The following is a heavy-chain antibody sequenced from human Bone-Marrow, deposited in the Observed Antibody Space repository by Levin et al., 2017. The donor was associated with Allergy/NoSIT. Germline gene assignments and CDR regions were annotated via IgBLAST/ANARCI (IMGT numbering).Heavy chain of an antibody. CDR3: ARAVSSSWLFFYYYYGMDV. CDR1: GFTFSSYS. D-gene: IGHD6-13*01. Sequence: AGGSLRLSCAASGFTFSSYSMNWVRQAPGKGLEWVSSISSSSSYIYYADSVKGRFTISRDNAKNSLYLQMNSLRAEDTAVYYCARAVSSSWLFFYYYYGMDVWGQGTTVTVSS. CDR2: ISSSSSYI. J-gene: IGHJ6*02. V-gene: IGHV3-21*01.